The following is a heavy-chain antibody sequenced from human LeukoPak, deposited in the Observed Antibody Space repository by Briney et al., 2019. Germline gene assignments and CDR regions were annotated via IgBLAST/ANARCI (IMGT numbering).Heavy chain of an antibody. V-gene: IGHV3-48*03. CDR2: ISSSGSTI. Sequence: GGSLRLSCAASGFTFSSRWMNWVRQAPGKGLEWVSYISSSGSTIYYADSVKGRFTISRDNAKNSLYLQMNSLRAEDTAVYYCARATCSSTSCYFYYYYGMDVWGQGTTVTVSS. J-gene: IGHJ6*02. D-gene: IGHD2-2*01. CDR1: GFTFSSRW. CDR3: ARATCSSTSCYFYYYYGMDV.